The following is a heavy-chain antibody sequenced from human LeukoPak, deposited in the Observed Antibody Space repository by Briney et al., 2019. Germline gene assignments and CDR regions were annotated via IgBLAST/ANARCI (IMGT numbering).Heavy chain of an antibody. Sequence: PSETLSLTCTVSGGSISSGGYYWSWIRQHPGKGLEWIGYIYYSGSTYYNPSLKSRVTISVDTSKNQFSLKLSSVTAADTAVYYCARGDYGDYGAALDYWGQGTLVTVSS. D-gene: IGHD4-17*01. CDR1: GGSISSGGYY. V-gene: IGHV4-31*03. CDR3: ARGDYGDYGAALDY. J-gene: IGHJ4*02. CDR2: IYYSGST.